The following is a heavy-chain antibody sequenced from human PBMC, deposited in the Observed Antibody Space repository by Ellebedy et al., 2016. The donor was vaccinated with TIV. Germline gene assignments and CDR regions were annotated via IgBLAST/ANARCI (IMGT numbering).Heavy chain of an antibody. CDR3: ARIGDDAFDI. V-gene: IGHV4-39*01. Sequence: GSLRLXXTVSGGSISSSSYYWGWIRQPPGKGLEWIGSIYYSGSTYYNPSLKSRVTISVDTSKNQFSLKLSSVTAADTAVYYCARIGDDAFDIWGQGTMVTVSS. J-gene: IGHJ3*02. CDR2: IYYSGST. D-gene: IGHD3-10*01. CDR1: GGSISSSSYY.